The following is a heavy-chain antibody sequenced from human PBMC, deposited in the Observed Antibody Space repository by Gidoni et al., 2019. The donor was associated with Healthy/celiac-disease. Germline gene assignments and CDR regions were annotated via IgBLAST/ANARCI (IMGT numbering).Heavy chain of an antibody. CDR1: GFTFTSSA. Sequence: QMQLVQSGPEVQKPGTSVKVSCKASGFTFTSSAVQWVQQGRGQSLEWKGWIVVGSGNTNYAQKFQERVTITRDMSTSTADMELSSLRSEDTAVYYCAADLYGSGSYVFDYWGQGTLVTVSS. CDR3: AADLYGSGSYVFDY. CDR2: IVVGSGNT. J-gene: IGHJ4*02. D-gene: IGHD3-10*01. V-gene: IGHV1-58*01.